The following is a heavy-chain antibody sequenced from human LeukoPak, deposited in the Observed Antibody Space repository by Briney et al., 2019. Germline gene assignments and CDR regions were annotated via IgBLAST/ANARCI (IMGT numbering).Heavy chain of an antibody. Sequence: GGSLRLSCAASGFTFSAYGMHWVRRAPGKGLEWVAFIWFDGSNKYYADSAKGRFTISRDNSKNTLYLQMNSLRLEDTAVFYCEKECGGGCSDDYWGQGTLVTVSS. V-gene: IGHV3-30*02. CDR3: EKECGGGCSDDY. CDR1: GFTFSAYG. D-gene: IGHD2-21*02. J-gene: IGHJ4*02. CDR2: IWFDGSNK.